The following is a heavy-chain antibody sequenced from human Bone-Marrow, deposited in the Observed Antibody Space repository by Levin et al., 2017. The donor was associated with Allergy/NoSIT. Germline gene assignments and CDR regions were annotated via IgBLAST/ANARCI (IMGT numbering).Heavy chain of an antibody. J-gene: IGHJ4*02. D-gene: IGHD2/OR15-2a*01. V-gene: IGHV4-39*07. Sequence: SETMSLTCTVSGASVSSGSYYWAWIRQPPGTGLEWIGSIYYNGNTHDDPSLKSRVTISVDTSKNQFSLKLSSVTAADTAVYYCARVTRGTTWGFFDYWGQGTLVTVSS. CDR1: GASVSSGSYY. CDR2: IYYNGNT. CDR3: ARVTRGTTWGFFDY.